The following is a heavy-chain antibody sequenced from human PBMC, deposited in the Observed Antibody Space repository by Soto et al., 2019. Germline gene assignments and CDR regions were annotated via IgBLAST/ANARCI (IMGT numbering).Heavy chain of an antibody. Sequence: GGSLRLSCGASGFTFSNYYMSWIRQSPGKGLEWVSYISSTGRTIYYADSVKGRFTVSRDNAQNSLSLKLNSLRVEDTAVYYCARSYSSGWEFDYWGQGTQVTVSS. CDR2: ISSTGRTI. J-gene: IGHJ4*02. D-gene: IGHD6-19*01. CDR3: ARSYSSGWEFDY. V-gene: IGHV3-11*01. CDR1: GFTFSNYY.